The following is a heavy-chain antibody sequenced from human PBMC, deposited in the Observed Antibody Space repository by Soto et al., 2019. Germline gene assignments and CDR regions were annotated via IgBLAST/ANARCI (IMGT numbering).Heavy chain of an antibody. CDR2: ISYDGSNK. V-gene: IGHV3-30-3*01. CDR3: AREKAYCGGDCHTDY. D-gene: IGHD2-21*02. CDR1: GFTFSSYA. Sequence: GGSLRLSCAASGFTFSSYAMHWVRQAPGKGLEWVAVISYDGSNKYYADSVKGRFTISRDNSKNTLYLQMNSLRAEDTAVYYCAREKAYCGGDCHTDYWGQGTLVTVSS. J-gene: IGHJ4*02.